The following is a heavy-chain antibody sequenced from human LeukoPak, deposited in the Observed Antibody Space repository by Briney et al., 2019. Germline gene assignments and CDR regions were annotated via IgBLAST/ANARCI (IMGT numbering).Heavy chain of an antibody. V-gene: IGHV1-69*05. CDR2: VIPIFGTA. CDR3: ASMRLVVVPAAMYFDY. J-gene: IGHJ4*02. D-gene: IGHD2-2*01. Sequence: SVKVSCKASGGTFSSYAISWVRQAPGQGLEWMGGVIPIFGTANYAQKFQGRVTITTDESTSTAYMELSSLRSEDTAVYYCASMRLVVVPAAMYFDYWGQGTLVTVSS. CDR1: GGTFSSYA.